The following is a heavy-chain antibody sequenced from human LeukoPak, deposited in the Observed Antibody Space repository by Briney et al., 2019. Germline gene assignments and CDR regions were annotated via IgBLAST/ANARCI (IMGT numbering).Heavy chain of an antibody. J-gene: IGHJ4*02. V-gene: IGHV3-23*01. D-gene: IGHD1-1*01. CDR3: ARRVGGTPDY. CDR1: GFLINSDV. CDR2: ISVDGHGS. Sequence: PGGSLRLSCAASGFLINSDVMTWVRQPPGRGLEWVSAISVDGHGSDYANSVEGRFTISRDNAKNIVYLQMNSLTAEDTALYYCARRVGGTPDYWGRGTQVTVSS.